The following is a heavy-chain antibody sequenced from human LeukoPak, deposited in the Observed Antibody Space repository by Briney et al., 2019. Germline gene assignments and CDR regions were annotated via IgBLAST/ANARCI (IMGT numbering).Heavy chain of an antibody. D-gene: IGHD3-22*01. CDR3: ASSGYYSGAFDI. CDR1: GGSISSSSYY. CDR2: IYYSGST. V-gene: IGHV4-39*07. Sequence: SETLSLTCTVSGGSISSSSYYWGWIRQPPGKGLEWIGSIYYSGSTYYNPSLKSRVTISVDRSKNQFSLKLSSVTAADTAVYYCASSGYYSGAFDIWGQGTMVTVSS. J-gene: IGHJ3*02.